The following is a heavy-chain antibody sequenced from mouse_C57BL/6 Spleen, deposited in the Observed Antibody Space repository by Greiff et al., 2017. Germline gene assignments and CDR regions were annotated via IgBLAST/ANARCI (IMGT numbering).Heavy chain of an antibody. CDR3: AREGALLYFDY. V-gene: IGHV1-59*01. J-gene: IGHJ2*01. D-gene: IGHD2-1*01. Sequence: PGASVKLSCKASGYTFTSYWMHWVKQRPGQGLEWIGVIDPSDSYTNYNQKFKGKATLTVDTSSSTAYMQLSSLTSEDSAVYYCAREGALLYFDYWGQGTTLTVSS. CDR1: GYTFTSYW. CDR2: IDPSDSYT.